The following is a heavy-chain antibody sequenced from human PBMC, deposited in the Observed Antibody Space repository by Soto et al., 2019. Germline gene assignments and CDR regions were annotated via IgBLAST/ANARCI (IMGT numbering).Heavy chain of an antibody. CDR1: GYTFTNHW. D-gene: IGHD3-9*01. Sequence: GESLKISYKTSGYTFTNHWIGWVRQMPGKGLEWMGIIYPGGSDTRYSPSLQGQVTISADTSISTAYLQWSSLKTSDTAVYYCAREYYDILTGLNWFDPWGQGTLVTVSS. CDR2: IYPGGSDT. CDR3: AREYYDILTGLNWFDP. V-gene: IGHV5-51*01. J-gene: IGHJ5*02.